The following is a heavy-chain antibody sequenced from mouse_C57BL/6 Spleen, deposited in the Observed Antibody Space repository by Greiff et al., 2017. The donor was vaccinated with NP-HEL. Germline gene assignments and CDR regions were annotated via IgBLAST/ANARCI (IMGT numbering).Heavy chain of an antibody. D-gene: IGHD1-1*01. Sequence: EVKVVESGGGLVKPGGSLKLSCAASGFTFSDYGMHWVRQAPEKGLEWVAYISSGSSTIYYADTVKGRFTISRDNAKNTLFLQMTSLRSEDTAMYYCARRYGSSRYYAMDYWGQGTSVTVSS. CDR3: ARRYGSSRYYAMDY. CDR1: GFTFSDYG. V-gene: IGHV5-17*01. CDR2: ISSGSSTI. J-gene: IGHJ4*01.